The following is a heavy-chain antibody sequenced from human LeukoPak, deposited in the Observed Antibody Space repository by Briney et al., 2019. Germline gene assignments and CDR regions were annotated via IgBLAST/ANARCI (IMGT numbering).Heavy chain of an antibody. CDR2: IYPDDSDT. V-gene: IGHV5-51*01. CDR3: ARRPTGAAGLYFDY. D-gene: IGHD6-19*01. Sequence: GESLKISCKASGYSFPTYWIALVRQMPGKGLECMGIIYPDDSDTRYSPAFQGQVSISADKSTSTAYLQWSSLKAPDTAMYYCARRPTGAAGLYFDYWGQGALVTVSS. J-gene: IGHJ4*02. CDR1: GYSFPTYW.